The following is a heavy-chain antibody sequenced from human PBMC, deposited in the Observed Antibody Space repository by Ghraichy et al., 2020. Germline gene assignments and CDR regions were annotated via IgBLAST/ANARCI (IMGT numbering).Heavy chain of an antibody. D-gene: IGHD3-3*01. Sequence: GGSLRLSCAASGFSFSSYWMSWVRQAPGKGLEWVANINQDGSEKYYVDSVKGRFTISRDNAKNSLYLQMNSLRAEDTAVYYCARDYGRVTISHFDYWGQGTLVTVSS. CDR1: GFSFSSYW. V-gene: IGHV3-7*03. CDR2: INQDGSEK. J-gene: IGHJ4*02. CDR3: ARDYGRVTISHFDY.